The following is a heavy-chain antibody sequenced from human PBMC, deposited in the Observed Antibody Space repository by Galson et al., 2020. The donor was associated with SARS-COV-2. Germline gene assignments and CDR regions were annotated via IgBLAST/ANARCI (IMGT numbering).Heavy chain of an antibody. Sequence: SETLSLTCAVYGGSISDYSWTWVRQPPGKGLEWIGEISHSGSTNYSPSLKSRVFMSVDTSKNQFSLKLRSVTAADTAVYYCARGGSRPIMVFDYYYFYMDVWGKGTTVTVSS. V-gene: IGHV4-34*01. CDR1: GGSISDYS. J-gene: IGHJ6*03. CDR3: ARGGSRPIMVFDYYYFYMDV. D-gene: IGHD2-8*01. CDR2: ISHSGST.